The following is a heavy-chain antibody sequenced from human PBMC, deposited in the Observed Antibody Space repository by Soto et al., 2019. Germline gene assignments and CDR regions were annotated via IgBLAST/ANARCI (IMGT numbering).Heavy chain of an antibody. Sequence: EVHLSESGGGLVQPGGSLRLSCTASGFTFKSYAMSWVRQPPGKGLEWVSAISGSSDGTYYADSVRGRFTISRDNSKNTLYLQMNSLRVEDTAVYYCAKLDIVVVLGSSWFDPWGQGTLVTVSS. V-gene: IGHV3-23*01. J-gene: IGHJ5*02. D-gene: IGHD2-2*01. CDR2: ISGSSDGT. CDR1: GFTFKSYA. CDR3: AKLDIVVVLGSSWFDP.